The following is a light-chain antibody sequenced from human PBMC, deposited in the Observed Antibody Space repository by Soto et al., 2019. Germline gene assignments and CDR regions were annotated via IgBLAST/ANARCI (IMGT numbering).Light chain of an antibody. Sequence: EIVITQSPATLSFSPVERVSLSCRASQSVSINLAWYQQKPGQAPSLLIYGASTRAAGVPARFSGSGSGTEFTLTISSLQSEDFAVYYCQQYDNWPITFGQGTRLEI. CDR1: QSVSIN. V-gene: IGKV3-15*01. CDR3: QQYDNWPIT. J-gene: IGKJ5*01. CDR2: GAS.